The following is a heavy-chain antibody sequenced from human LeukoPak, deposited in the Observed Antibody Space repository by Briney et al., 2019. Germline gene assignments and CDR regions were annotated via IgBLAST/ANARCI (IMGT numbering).Heavy chain of an antibody. V-gene: IGHV3-30-3*01. CDR1: GFTFSSYA. Sequence: GGSLRLSCAASGFTFSSYAMHWVRQAPGKGLEWVAVISYDGSNKYYADSVKGRFTISRDNSKNTLYLQMNSLRAGDTAVYYCARDLGQYCSSTSCYRGGGVFDYWGQGTLVTVSS. CDR3: ARDLGQYCSSTSCYRGGGVFDY. J-gene: IGHJ4*02. CDR2: ISYDGSNK. D-gene: IGHD2-2*02.